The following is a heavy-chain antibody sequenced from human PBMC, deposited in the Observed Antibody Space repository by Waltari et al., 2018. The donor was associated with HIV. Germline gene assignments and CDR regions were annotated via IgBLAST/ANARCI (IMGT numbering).Heavy chain of an antibody. CDR3: ARGEDVSLTHLPPGFRLEV. V-gene: IGHV1-2*06. CDR1: GDRCTNYF. J-gene: IGHJ4*02. CDR2: INPDTGDT. D-gene: IGHD3-16*01. Sequence: QTLLVQSASQVRAPRASVILSCNASGDRCTNYFLYWLRPAPGQGLEWMGRINPDTGDTTYSPTFHTRVTMTRDTSSSSTYMELTRLTAADTATYFCARGEDVSLTHLPPGFRLEVWGKGSLVSVSS.